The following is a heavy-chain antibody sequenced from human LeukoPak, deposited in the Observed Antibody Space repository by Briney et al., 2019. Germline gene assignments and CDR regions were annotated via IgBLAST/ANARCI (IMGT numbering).Heavy chain of an antibody. Sequence: GGSLRLSCAASGFTFSSHGMSWVRQAPGKGLEWVPTISGSGDNTYYADSVKGRFTISRDNSKNTLYLQMNSLRAEDTAVYYCARVTYGSGTYGAFDYWGQGTLVTVSS. J-gene: IGHJ4*02. CDR2: ISGSGDNT. CDR1: GFTFSSHG. CDR3: ARVTYGSGTYGAFDY. D-gene: IGHD3-10*01. V-gene: IGHV3-23*01.